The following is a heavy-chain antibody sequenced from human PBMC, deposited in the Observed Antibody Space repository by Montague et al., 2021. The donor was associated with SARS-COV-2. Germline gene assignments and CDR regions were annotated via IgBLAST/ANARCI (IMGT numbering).Heavy chain of an antibody. CDR3: ARVQRGYDYGLGVSAHFDY. V-gene: IGHV4-59*01. D-gene: IGHD3-10*01. Sequence: SETLSLTCTVSGGSISTYYWSWILRPPGKGLEWIGYIYYSGSTNYNPSPKSRVTISVGTSNSQFSLKLSSVAAADTAVYYCARVQRGYDYGLGVSAHFDYWGQGTLVTVSS. CDR1: GGSISTYY. CDR2: IYYSGST. J-gene: IGHJ4*02.